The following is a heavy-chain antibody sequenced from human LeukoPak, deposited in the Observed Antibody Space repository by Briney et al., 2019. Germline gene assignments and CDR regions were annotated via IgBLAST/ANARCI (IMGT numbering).Heavy chain of an antibody. Sequence: SETLSLTCTVSGGSISSYYWSWIRQPPGKGLEWIGYIYYSGSTNYNPSLKSRVTMSVDTSKNQFSLKLSSVTAADTAVYYCARVGSGGAFDYWGQGTLVTVSS. CDR2: IYYSGST. J-gene: IGHJ4*02. V-gene: IGHV4-59*01. CDR1: GGSISSYY. CDR3: ARVGSGGAFDY. D-gene: IGHD3-10*01.